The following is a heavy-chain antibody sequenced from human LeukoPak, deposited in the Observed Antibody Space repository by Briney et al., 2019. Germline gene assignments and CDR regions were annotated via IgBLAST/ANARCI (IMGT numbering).Heavy chain of an antibody. CDR3: ARAPGAIVGANVGAFDI. D-gene: IGHD1-26*01. J-gene: IGHJ3*02. V-gene: IGHV3-48*04. CDR2: ISSGSRTI. Sequence: PGGSLRLSCAASGFSFSGYSMNWVRQAPGKGLDWVSYISSGSRTIFYAESVKGRFTISRDNGKNSLYLQMNSLRAEDTAVYYCARAPGAIVGANVGAFDIWGQGTMVTVSS. CDR1: GFSFSGYS.